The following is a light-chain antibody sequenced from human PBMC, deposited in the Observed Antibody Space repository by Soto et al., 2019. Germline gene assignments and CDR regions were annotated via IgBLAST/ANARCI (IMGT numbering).Light chain of an antibody. CDR3: AAWDNSLNGV. Sequence: QSVVTQPPSASGTPGQRVTISCSGSSSNIGSNTVNWYQQLPGTAPKLLIYSNDPRPSGVPDRFSGSKSGTSASLASSGLQSEDDADYSCAAWDNSLNGVFGGGTKLTVL. V-gene: IGLV1-44*01. CDR2: SND. CDR1: SSNIGSNT. J-gene: IGLJ3*02.